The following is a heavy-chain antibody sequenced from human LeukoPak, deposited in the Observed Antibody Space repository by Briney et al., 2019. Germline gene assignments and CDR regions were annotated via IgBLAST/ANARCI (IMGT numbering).Heavy chain of an antibody. D-gene: IGHD2-15*01. CDR1: GGSISSYY. CDR2: IYYSGST. J-gene: IGHJ6*03. V-gene: IGHV4-59*01. Sequence: SETLSLTCTVSGGSISSYYWSWIRQPPGKGLEWIGYIYYSGSTNYNPSLKSRVTISVDTSKNQFSLKLSSVTAADTAVYYCARGNCSGGSCYPDYYYMDVWAKGPRSPSP. CDR3: ARGNCSGGSCYPDYYYMDV.